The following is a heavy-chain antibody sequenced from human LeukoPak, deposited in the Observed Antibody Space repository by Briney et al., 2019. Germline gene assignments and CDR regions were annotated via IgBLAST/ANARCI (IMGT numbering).Heavy chain of an antibody. J-gene: IGHJ4*02. CDR2: INPNSGDT. CDR1: GYTFTGYY. D-gene: IGHD6-19*01. V-gene: IGHV1-2*02. Sequence: ASVKVSCKASGYTFTGYYMHWVRQAPGQGLELMGWINPNSGDTNYAQKFQGRVTVTRDTSISTAYMELSRLRSDDTAVYYCARVGSSGWYVHPTLDYWGQGTLVTVSS. CDR3: ARVGSSGWYVHPTLDY.